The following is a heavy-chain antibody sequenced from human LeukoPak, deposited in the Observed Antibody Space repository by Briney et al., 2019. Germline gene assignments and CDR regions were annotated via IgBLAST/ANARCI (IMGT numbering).Heavy chain of an antibody. CDR3: ARAYCSSTSCYTRSVYFDY. D-gene: IGHD2-2*02. V-gene: IGHV4-30-2*01. Sequence: PSQTLSLTCAVSGGSISSGGYSWSWIRQPPGKGLEWIGYIYHSGSTYYNPSLKSRVTISVDRSKNQFSLKLSSVTAADTAVYYCARAYCSSTSCYTRSVYFDYWGQGTLVTVSS. J-gene: IGHJ4*02. CDR2: IYHSGST. CDR1: GGSISSGGYS.